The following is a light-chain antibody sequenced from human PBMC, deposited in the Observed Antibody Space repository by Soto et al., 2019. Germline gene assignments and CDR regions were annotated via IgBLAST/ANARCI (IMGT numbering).Light chain of an antibody. CDR1: ESVGSD. V-gene: IGKV3-11*01. CDR3: QQRDSWPLT. CDR2: DVS. Sequence: ENVLTQSPATLSLSPGEGANLSCRASESVGSDLAWYQQKPGQPPRLLIYDVSGRATGVPARFSGSGSGTDFTLTISSLEPEDFAVYYCQQRDSWPLTFGGGTKVEIK. J-gene: IGKJ4*01.